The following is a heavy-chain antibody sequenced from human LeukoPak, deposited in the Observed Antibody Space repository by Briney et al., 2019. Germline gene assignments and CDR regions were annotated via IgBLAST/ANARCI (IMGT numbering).Heavy chain of an antibody. J-gene: IGHJ4*02. D-gene: IGHD5-18*01. CDR3: VRERSWGIQLSYFDY. Sequence: GGSLRLSCAASGFTFSTYEMNWVRQAPGKGLEWLSYITGSSTIYYADSVKGRFTISRDNAKNSLSLQMNSLRAEDTAVYYCVRERSWGIQLSYFDYGGQGTLVTVSS. CDR1: GFTFSTYE. V-gene: IGHV3-48*03. CDR2: ITGSSTI.